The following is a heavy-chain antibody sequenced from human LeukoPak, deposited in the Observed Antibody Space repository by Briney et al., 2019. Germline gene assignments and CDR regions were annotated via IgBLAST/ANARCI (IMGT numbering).Heavy chain of an antibody. J-gene: IGHJ6*03. Sequence: PSDTLSLTWTVAGGSISTTYCSWIRQPPGKGLEWIGYIYYSGRTNYNPSLKSRVTISVDTSKNQFSLKLSSVTAADTAVYYCAGGVTTLRYYMDVWGKGTTVTVSS. CDR3: AGGVTTLRYYMDV. CDR2: IYYSGRT. CDR1: GGSISTTY. V-gene: IGHV4-59*07. D-gene: IGHD1-14*01.